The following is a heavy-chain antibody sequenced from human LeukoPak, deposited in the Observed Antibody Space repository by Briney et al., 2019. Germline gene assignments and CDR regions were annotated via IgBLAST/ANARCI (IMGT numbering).Heavy chain of an antibody. V-gene: IGHV4-38-2*02. Sequence: PSETLSLTCAVSNYSITSGYFWGWIRQPPGKGLEWIASIYHSGTTYYNPSLRNRVTLFVDASKNQFSLKLTSLTAADTAVYYCARDGVFHDSDGYSFDYWGQGTLVTVSS. D-gene: IGHD3-22*01. J-gene: IGHJ4*02. CDR1: NYSITSGYF. CDR3: ARDGVFHDSDGYSFDY. CDR2: IYHSGTT.